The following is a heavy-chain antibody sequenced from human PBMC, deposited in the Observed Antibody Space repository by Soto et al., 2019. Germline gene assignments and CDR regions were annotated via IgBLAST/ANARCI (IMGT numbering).Heavy chain of an antibody. CDR3: ARRQRYYYYYGMDV. V-gene: IGHV4-30-4*01. Sequence: SETLSLTCTVSGGSISSGDYYWSWIRQPPGKGLEWIGYIYYSGSTYYNPSLKSRVTISVDTSKNQFSLKLSSVTAADTAVYYCARRQRYYYYYGMDVWGQGTTVTVSS. D-gene: IGHD2-2*01. CDR2: IYYSGST. J-gene: IGHJ6*02. CDR1: GGSISSGDYY.